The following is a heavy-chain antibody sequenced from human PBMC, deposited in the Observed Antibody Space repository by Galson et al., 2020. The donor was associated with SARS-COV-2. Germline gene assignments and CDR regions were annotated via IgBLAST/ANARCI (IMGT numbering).Heavy chain of an antibody. V-gene: IGHV4-59*02. CDR1: GGSVAGSY. J-gene: IGHJ1*01. D-gene: IGHD4-17*01. CDR2: IYSDGTT. Sequence: SQTLSLTCTVSGGSVAGSYWSWIRQPPGKGLEYLAYIYSDGTTDYNPSLRSRVTISIDTFKNEFSLNLKSVTAADPAVYYCARGGRDNGAYLYCQYWGQGTLVTVSP. CDR3: ARGGRDNGAYLYCQY.